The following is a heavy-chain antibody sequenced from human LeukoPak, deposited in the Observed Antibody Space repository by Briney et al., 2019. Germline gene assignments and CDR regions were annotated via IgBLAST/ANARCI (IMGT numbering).Heavy chain of an antibody. CDR1: GGSISSSSYY. D-gene: IGHD5-12*01. Sequence: NPSETLSLTCTVSGGSISSSSYYWGWIRQPPGKGLEWIGEINHSGSTNYNPSLKSRVTISVDTSKNQFSLKLSSVTAADTAVYYCATAGGYTRGWRFQHWGQGTLVTVSS. J-gene: IGHJ1*01. CDR2: INHSGST. V-gene: IGHV4-39*07. CDR3: ATAGGYTRGWRFQH.